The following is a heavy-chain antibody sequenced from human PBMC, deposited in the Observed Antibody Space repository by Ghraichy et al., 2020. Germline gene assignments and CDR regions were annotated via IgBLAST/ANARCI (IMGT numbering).Heavy chain of an antibody. CDR3: AKGVATANFNWFDP. J-gene: IGHJ5*02. CDR1: GFTFSSYA. Sequence: GGSLRLSCAASGFTFSSYAMSWVRQTPGKGLEWVSSISGSGGTTFYADSVKGRFTISRDNSKSTLYLQMNSLRAEDTAVYYCAKGVATANFNWFDPWGQGTLVTVSS. D-gene: IGHD5-12*01. CDR2: ISGSGGTT. V-gene: IGHV3-23*01.